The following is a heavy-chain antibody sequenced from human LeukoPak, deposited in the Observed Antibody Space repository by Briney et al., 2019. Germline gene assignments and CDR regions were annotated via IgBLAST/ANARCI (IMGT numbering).Heavy chain of an antibody. CDR2: ILYVGSNK. J-gene: IGHJ6*02. CDR1: GFSFSSFG. Sequence: GGSLRLSCAASGFSFSSFGLHWVGQAPGLGLDLVAVILYVGSNKYYADSVKGRFTISRDNSKNTLYLQMNRLRTEDTAVYYCAKVLPRTTLVPPWSSGMDVWGQGTTVTVSS. V-gene: IGHV3-30*18. CDR3: AKVLPRTTLVPPWSSGMDV. D-gene: IGHD1-1*01.